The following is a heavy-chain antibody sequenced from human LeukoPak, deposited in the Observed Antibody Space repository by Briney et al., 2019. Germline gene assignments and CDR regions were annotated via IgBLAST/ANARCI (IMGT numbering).Heavy chain of an antibody. Sequence: PSETLSLTCAVYGGSFSGYYWSWIRQPPGKGLEWLGEINHSGSTNYNPSLKSRVTISVDTSKNQFSLKLSSVTAADAAVYYCARGRGYCSSTSCYDRWGVRYYMDVWGKGTTVTVSS. CDR2: INHSGST. CDR3: ARGRGYCSSTSCYDRWGVRYYMDV. J-gene: IGHJ6*03. CDR1: GGSFSGYY. D-gene: IGHD2-2*01. V-gene: IGHV4-34*01.